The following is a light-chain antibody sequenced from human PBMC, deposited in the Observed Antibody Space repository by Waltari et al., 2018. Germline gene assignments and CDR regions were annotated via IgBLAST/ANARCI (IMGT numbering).Light chain of an antibody. V-gene: IGKV3-20*01. CDR2: DAS. Sequence: EIVLTQSPGTLSLSPGETATLSCRASQSVSRALVWYQQKPGQAPRLLIYDASRRAPGIPDRFSGSGSGTDFSLTISRREPEDFAVYYCQKYERLPATFGQGTKVEIK. CDR1: QSVSRA. CDR3: QKYERLPAT. J-gene: IGKJ1*01.